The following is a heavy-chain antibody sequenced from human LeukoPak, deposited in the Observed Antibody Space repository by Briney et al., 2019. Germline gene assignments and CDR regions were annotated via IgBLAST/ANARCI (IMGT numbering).Heavy chain of an antibody. D-gene: IGHD5-18*01. CDR2: IKQDGSEK. V-gene: IGHV3-7*01. CDR1: GFTFSSYW. J-gene: IGHJ6*03. CDR3: ARSVDTAMAYYYYYMDV. Sequence: PGGSLRLSCAASGFTFSSYWTSWVRQAPGKGLEWVANIKQDGSEKYYVDSVKGRFTISRDNAKNSLYLQMNSLRAEDTAVYYCARSVDTAMAYYYYYMDVWGKGTTVTVSS.